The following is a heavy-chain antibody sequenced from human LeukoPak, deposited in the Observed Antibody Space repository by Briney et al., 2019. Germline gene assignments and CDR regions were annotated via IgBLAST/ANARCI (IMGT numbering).Heavy chain of an antibody. D-gene: IGHD6-13*01. CDR1: GFTFDDYA. CDR3: AKDKRIAAASAFES. Sequence: GGSLRLSCAASGFTFDDYAMHWVRQAPGKGLEWVSGISWNSGSIGYADSVKGRFTISRDNAKNSLYLQMNSLRAEDTALYYCAKDKRIAAASAFESWGQGTLVTVSS. V-gene: IGHV3-9*01. CDR2: ISWNSGSI. J-gene: IGHJ5*01.